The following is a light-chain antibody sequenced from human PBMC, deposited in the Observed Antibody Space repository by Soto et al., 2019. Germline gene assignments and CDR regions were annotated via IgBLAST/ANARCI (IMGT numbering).Light chain of an antibody. J-gene: IGLJ3*02. CDR2: SNN. CDR1: SSNIGRNS. V-gene: IGLV1-44*01. Sequence: QSVLTQPPSASGTPGQRVTISCSGSSSNIGRNSVNWFQQLPGTAPNLLIYSNNERPSGVPDRFSGSKSGTSASLAISGLQSEDEADYYCAAWDGSLSAWVFGGGTKLTVL. CDR3: AAWDGSLSAWV.